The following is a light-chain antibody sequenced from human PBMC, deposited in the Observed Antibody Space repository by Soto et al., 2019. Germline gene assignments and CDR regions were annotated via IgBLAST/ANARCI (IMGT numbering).Light chain of an antibody. J-gene: IGKJ3*01. CDR1: QSISSY. CDR3: QQSYSTPFT. Sequence: DIQMTQSPSSLSASVGDRVTITCRASQSISSYLNWYQQKPGKAPKLLIYAASSLKSGLPSRFSGSGSGTDFTLTISSLQPEDFATYYCQQSYSTPFTFGPGTKVDIK. V-gene: IGKV1-39*01. CDR2: AAS.